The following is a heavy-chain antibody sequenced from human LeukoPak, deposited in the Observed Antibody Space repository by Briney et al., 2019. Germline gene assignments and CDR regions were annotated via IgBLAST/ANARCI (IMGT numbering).Heavy chain of an antibody. V-gene: IGHV1-46*01. J-gene: IGHJ4*02. CDR2: INPSGGST. Sequence: ASVKVSCKASGYTFTGYYMHWVRQAPGQGLEWVGIINPSGGSTSYAQKFQGRVTMTRDTSTSTVYMELSSLRSEDTAVYYCARDLDDYVWGRYFDYWGQGTLVTVSS. D-gene: IGHD3-16*01. CDR3: ARDLDDYVWGRYFDY. CDR1: GYTFTGYY.